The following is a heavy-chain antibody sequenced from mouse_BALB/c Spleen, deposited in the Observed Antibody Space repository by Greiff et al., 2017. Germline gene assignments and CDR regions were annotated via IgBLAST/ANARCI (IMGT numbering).Heavy chain of an antibody. CDR1: GYTFTSYW. CDR3: TGGQDYAMDY. V-gene: IGHV1S22*01. Sequence: LQQPGSELVRPGASVKLSCKASGYTFTSYWMHWVKQRPGQGLEWIGNIYPGSGSTNYDEKFKSKATLTVDTSSSTAYMQLSSLTSEDSAVYYCTGGQDYAMDYWGQGTSVTVSS. J-gene: IGHJ4*01. CDR2: IYPGSGST.